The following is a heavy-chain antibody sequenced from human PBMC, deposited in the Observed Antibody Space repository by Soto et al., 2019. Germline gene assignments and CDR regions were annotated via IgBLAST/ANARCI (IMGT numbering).Heavy chain of an antibody. Sequence: SETLSLTCAVYGGSFSGYYLSWIRQPPGKGLEWIGEIKHSGSTNYNPSLKSRVTISADTSKNQFSLKLSSVTAADTAVYYCAKGKHPDYWGQGTLVTVYS. CDR2: IKHSGST. CDR3: AKGKHPDY. CDR1: GGSFSGYY. J-gene: IGHJ4*02. V-gene: IGHV4-34*01.